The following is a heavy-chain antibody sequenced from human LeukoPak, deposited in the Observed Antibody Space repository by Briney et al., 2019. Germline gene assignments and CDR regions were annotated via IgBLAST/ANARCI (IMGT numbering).Heavy chain of an antibody. CDR2: IIPILTIA. Sequence: VASVKVSCKASGGTFSNYAISWVRQAPGQGLEWLGRIIPILTIANYAQKFQGRVTITADRSTSTAYMELSSLRSEDTAVYYCAIGVEMATDRIWGRGTMVTVSS. J-gene: IGHJ3*02. CDR1: GGTFSNYA. CDR3: AIGVEMATDRI. D-gene: IGHD5-24*01. V-gene: IGHV1-69*04.